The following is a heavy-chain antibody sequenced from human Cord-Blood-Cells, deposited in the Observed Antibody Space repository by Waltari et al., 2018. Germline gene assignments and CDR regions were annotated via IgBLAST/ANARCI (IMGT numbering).Heavy chain of an antibody. Sequence: QVQLVPSGGEVKKPGASVKVSCKASGHTSTGYYMQWLQQAPGQGLEWMGWINPNSGGTNYAQKFQGRVTMTRDTSISTAYMELSRLRSDDTAVYYCARSTVSYYYYYMDVWGKGTTVTVSS. D-gene: IGHD4-4*01. CDR3: ARSTVSYYYYYMDV. CDR1: GHTSTGYY. V-gene: IGHV1-2*02. CDR2: INPNSGGT. J-gene: IGHJ6*03.